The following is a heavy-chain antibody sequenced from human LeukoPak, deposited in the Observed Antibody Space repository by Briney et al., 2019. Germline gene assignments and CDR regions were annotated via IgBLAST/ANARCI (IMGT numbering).Heavy chain of an antibody. V-gene: IGHV3-30*18. CDR2: ISYDGSNK. Sequence: GGSLRLSCAASGFTFSNYGMHWVRQAPGKGLEWVALISYDGSNKYYADSVKGRFTISRDNSKNTLYLQMISLRAEDTAVYYCANSGSVSYFAYWGQGTLVTVSS. CDR1: GFTFSNYG. J-gene: IGHJ4*02. D-gene: IGHD3-10*01. CDR3: ANSGSVSYFAY.